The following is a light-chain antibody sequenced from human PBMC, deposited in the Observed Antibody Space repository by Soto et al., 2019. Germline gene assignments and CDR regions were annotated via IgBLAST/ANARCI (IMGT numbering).Light chain of an antibody. CDR3: QQYNNWPFT. J-gene: IGKJ5*01. CDR1: QSVSSN. CDR2: GAS. Sequence: DIVMTQSPATLSVAPGERVTFSCRASQSVSSNLAWYQQKPGQAPRLLIYGASTRATGIPARFSGSGSGTEFTLTISSLQSEDFAVYYCQQYNNWPFTFGQGTRLEIK. V-gene: IGKV3-15*01.